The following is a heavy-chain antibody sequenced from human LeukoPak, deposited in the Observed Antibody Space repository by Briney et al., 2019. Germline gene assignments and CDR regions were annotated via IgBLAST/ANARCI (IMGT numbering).Heavy chain of an antibody. Sequence: SETLSLTCTVSGGSISSYYWSWLRQPPGKGLEGSGYIYYSGRTNYTPPLKSRLTSSPDTSKNQFPLKRSSVTAADTAVYYCARVAYYDRTGYYYNFDYWGPGTLVTVSS. CDR2: IYYSGRT. V-gene: IGHV4-59*08. CDR3: ARVAYYDRTGYYYNFDY. CDR1: GGSISSYY. D-gene: IGHD3-22*01. J-gene: IGHJ4*02.